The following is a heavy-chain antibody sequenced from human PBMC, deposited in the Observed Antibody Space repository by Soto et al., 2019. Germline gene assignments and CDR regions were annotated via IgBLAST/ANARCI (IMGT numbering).Heavy chain of an antibody. D-gene: IGHD4-17*01. J-gene: IGHJ5*02. Sequence: QITLKESGPTLVKPTETLTLTCTFSGFSLTTSGVAVAWIRPPPGTTLERLALIYWDDDKRYSPSLKSRLTSTKDTSKNLVVLTMTNMDPADTATYFCAHRTTTVTWCFDPWVQGTLFTVSS. CDR3: AHRTTTVTWCFDP. CDR1: GFSLTTSGVA. V-gene: IGHV2-5*02. CDR2: IYWDDDK.